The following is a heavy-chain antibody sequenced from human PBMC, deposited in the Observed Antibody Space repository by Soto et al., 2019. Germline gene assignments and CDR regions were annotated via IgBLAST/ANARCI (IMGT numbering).Heavy chain of an antibody. D-gene: IGHD6-19*01. V-gene: IGHV1-8*02. CDR1: GGTFSSYA. Sequence: ASVKVSCKASGGTFSSYAISWVRQAPGQGLEWMGGIIPIFGNTGYAQKFQGRVTMTRNTSISTAYMELSSLRSEDTAVYYCARGFGYSSGWYAGYYYYGMDVWGQGTTVTVSS. CDR2: IIPIFGNT. J-gene: IGHJ6*02. CDR3: ARGFGYSSGWYAGYYYYGMDV.